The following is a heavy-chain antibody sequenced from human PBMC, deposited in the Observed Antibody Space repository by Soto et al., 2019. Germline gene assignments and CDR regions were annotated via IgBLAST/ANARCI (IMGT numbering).Heavy chain of an antibody. V-gene: IGHV4-61*01. D-gene: IGHD2-21*02. Sequence: QVQLQESGPGLVKPSETLSLTCTVSGGSVSSGSYYWSWIRQPPGKGLEWIGYIYYSGSTNYNPSLKSRVNISVDTAKNQFSLKLSSVTAADTAVYYCARDSDEEGDDRKAAFDIWGQGTMVTVSS. CDR2: IYYSGST. CDR1: GGSVSSGSYY. CDR3: ARDSDEEGDDRKAAFDI. J-gene: IGHJ3*02.